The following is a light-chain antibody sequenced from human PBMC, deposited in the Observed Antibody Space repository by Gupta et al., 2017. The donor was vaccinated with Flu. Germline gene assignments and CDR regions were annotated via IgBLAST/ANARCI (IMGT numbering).Light chain of an antibody. CDR2: KAS. Sequence: PSTLAASVGERVTITSRASQSISSWLAWYLQKPGQAPKLLIYKASNVKSGVPSRFSGRGSGTEFTLTISILHPDDFATYYCQQYNSYSWTFGQGTRVEIK. J-gene: IGKJ1*01. CDR1: QSISSW. CDR3: QQYNSYSWT. V-gene: IGKV1-5*03.